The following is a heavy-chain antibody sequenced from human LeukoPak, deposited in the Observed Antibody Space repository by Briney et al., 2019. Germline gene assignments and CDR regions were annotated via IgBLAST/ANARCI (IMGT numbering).Heavy chain of an antibody. CDR3: ARLFYYGSGSYRIYYFDY. D-gene: IGHD3-10*01. J-gene: IGHJ4*02. CDR2: IYYSGST. CDR1: GVSISSYY. V-gene: IGHV4-59*08. Sequence: SETLSLTCTGSGVSISSYYWSWIRQPPGKGLEWIGYIYYSGSTNYNPSLKSRVTTSVDTSENQFSLKLSSVTAADTAVYYCARLFYYGSGSYRIYYFDYWGQGTLVTVSS.